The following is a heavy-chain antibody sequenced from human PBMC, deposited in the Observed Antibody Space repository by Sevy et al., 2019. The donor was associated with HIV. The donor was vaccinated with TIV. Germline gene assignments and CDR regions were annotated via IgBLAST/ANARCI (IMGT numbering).Heavy chain of an antibody. CDR2: IYSGGST. CDR1: GFTVSSNY. J-gene: IGHJ4*02. Sequence: GGSLRLSCAASGFTVSSNYMSWVRQAPGKGLEWVSVIYSGGSTYYADSVKGRFTISRDNSKNTLYLQMNSLRAEDTAVYYCAREPGYCSGGRCYSDDYWGQGTLVTISS. D-gene: IGHD2-15*01. V-gene: IGHV3-53*01. CDR3: AREPGYCSGGRCYSDDY.